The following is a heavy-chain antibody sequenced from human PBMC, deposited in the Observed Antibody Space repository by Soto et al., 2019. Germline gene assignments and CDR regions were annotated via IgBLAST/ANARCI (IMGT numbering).Heavy chain of an antibody. V-gene: IGHV1-69*12. CDR2: IIPIFGTA. CDR3: AGESRYCSGGSCYFRPGIDY. J-gene: IGHJ4*02. Sequence: QVQLVQSGAEVKKPGSSVKVSCKASGGTFSSYAISWVRQAPGQGLEWMGGIIPIFGTANYAQKFQGRVTITANESTSTADMELSSLRSEDTAVYYCAGESRYCSGGSCYFRPGIDYWGQGTLVTVSS. D-gene: IGHD2-15*01. CDR1: GGTFSSYA.